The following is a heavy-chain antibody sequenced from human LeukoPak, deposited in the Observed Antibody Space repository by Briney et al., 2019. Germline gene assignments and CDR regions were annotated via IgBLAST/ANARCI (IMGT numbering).Heavy chain of an antibody. Sequence: AGGSLRLSCAASGFTFSSYAMSWVRQAPGKGLEWVSAIRGSVGSTYYADSVRGRFTISSDNSKNTLYLQMNSLRAEDTAVYYCAKDPWGTVVTAFDYWGQGTLVTVSS. V-gene: IGHV3-23*01. CDR3: AKDPWGTVVTAFDY. D-gene: IGHD4-23*01. CDR1: GFTFSSYA. CDR2: IRGSVGST. J-gene: IGHJ4*02.